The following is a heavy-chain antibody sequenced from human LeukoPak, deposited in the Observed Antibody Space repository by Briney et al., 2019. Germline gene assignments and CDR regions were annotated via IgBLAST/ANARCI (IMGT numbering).Heavy chain of an antibody. D-gene: IGHD2-15*01. V-gene: IGHV1-24*01. CDR3: ATDRSCPDSGGSCYSEVY. CDR2: FDPEDGET. Sequence: ASVKVSCKVSGYTLNELSMHWVRQAPGKGLEWMGGFDPEDGETIYAQKFQGRVTTTEDTSTDTAYMELSSLRSEDTAVYYCATDRSCPDSGGSCYSEVYWGQGTLVTVSS. J-gene: IGHJ4*02. CDR1: GYTLNELS.